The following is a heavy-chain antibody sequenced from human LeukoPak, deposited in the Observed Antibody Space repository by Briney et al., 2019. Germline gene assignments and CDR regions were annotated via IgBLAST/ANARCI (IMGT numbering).Heavy chain of an antibody. CDR1: GFTFSSYA. V-gene: IGHV3-74*01. J-gene: IGHJ4*02. D-gene: IGHD4-17*01. Sequence: SGGSLRLSCAASGFTFSSYAMSWIRQAPEKGLVWVARINGDGSSTNYADSVKGRFTISRDNAKNTLYLQMNSLRAEDTAVYYCANDDFGASGLPDYWGQGTLVTVSS. CDR2: INGDGSST. CDR3: ANDDFGASGLPDY.